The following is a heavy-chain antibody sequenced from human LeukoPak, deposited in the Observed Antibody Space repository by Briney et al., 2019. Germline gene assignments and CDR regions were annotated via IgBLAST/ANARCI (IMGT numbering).Heavy chain of an antibody. D-gene: IGHD3-9*01. CDR2: ISSSGSTI. CDR3: ARVLTFRTYYYYYMDV. V-gene: IGHV3-11*04. CDR1: GFTFSDYY. J-gene: IGHJ6*03. Sequence: GGSLRLSCAASGFTFSDYYMSWIRQAPGKGLEWVSYISSSGSTIYYADSVKGRFTISRDNAKNSLYLQMNSLRAEDTAVYYCARVLTFRTYYYYYMDVWGKGTTVTVSS.